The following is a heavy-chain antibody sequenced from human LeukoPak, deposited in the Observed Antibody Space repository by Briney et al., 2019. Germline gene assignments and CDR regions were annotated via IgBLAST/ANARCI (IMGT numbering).Heavy chain of an antibody. D-gene: IGHD3-10*01. Sequence: SETLSLTCTVSGGSISSSSFYWGWIRQPPGKGLEWIGSISYSGITYYNPSLKSRVTISVDTSKNQFSLKLSSVTAADTAVYYCARAVTMVRGVISRKPYYYYMDVWGKGTTVAVSS. CDR3: ARAVTMVRGVISRKPYYYYMDV. CDR2: ISYSGIT. V-gene: IGHV4-39*07. CDR1: GGSISSSSFY. J-gene: IGHJ6*03.